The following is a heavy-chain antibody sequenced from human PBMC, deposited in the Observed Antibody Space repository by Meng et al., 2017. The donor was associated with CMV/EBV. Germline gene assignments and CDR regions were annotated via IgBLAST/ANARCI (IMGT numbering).Heavy chain of an antibody. CDR2: INPNSGGT. Sequence: ASVKVSCKASVYTFTSYYMHWVRQAPGRGLEWMGWINPNSGGTNYAQKFQGRVTMTRDTSISTAYMELSRLRSDDTAVYYCARDLKSFDFWSGYSNYYYYGLDVWGQGTTVTVSS. V-gene: IGHV1-2*02. CDR3: ARDLKSFDFWSGYSNYYYYGLDV. J-gene: IGHJ6*02. CDR1: VYTFTSYY. D-gene: IGHD3-3*01.